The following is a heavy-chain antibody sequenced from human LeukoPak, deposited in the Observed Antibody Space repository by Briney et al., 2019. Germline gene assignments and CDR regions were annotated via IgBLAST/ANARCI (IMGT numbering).Heavy chain of an antibody. D-gene: IGHD4/OR15-4a*01. J-gene: IGHJ4*02. CDR1: GYSISSGYY. CDR3: ARHEYGAVGY. Sequence: PSETLSLTCAVSGYSISSGYYWGCIRQPPGEGVEGIGSIYHSGSTYYNPSLKSRVTISVDTSKNQFSLKLSSVTAADTAVYYCARHEYGAVGYWGQGTLVTVSS. CDR2: IYHSGST. V-gene: IGHV4-38-2*01.